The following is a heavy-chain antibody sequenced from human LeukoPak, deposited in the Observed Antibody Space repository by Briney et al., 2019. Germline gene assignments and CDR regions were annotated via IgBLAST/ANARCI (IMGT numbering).Heavy chain of an antibody. D-gene: IGHD6-13*01. Sequence: SQTLSLTCAISGDSASSNNAAWNWIRQSPSRGLEWLGRTYYRSKWYNDYAISVRSRITINPDTSKNQFSLQLNSVTPEDTAVYYCAGGGSSWYSGFDPWGQGTLVTVSS. J-gene: IGHJ5*02. CDR2: TYYRSKWYN. CDR1: GDSASSNNAA. V-gene: IGHV6-1*01. CDR3: AGGGSSWYSGFDP.